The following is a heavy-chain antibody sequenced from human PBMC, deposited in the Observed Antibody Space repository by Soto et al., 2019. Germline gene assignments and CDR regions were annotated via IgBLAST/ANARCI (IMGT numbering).Heavy chain of an antibody. CDR1: VLEISNYA. D-gene: IGHD6-19*01. J-gene: IGHJ4*02. CDR3: EKDGTWLDVYFDV. Sequence: EXSLRLSCGASVLEISNYAISWFRQAPGKGLEWVSISSASGRSRYHADSVNGRFTISRDNSKNTLYLHMTNLRAEDTAVYYCEKDGTWLDVYFDVWGQGTPVTVSS. V-gene: IGHV3-23*01. CDR2: SSASGRSR.